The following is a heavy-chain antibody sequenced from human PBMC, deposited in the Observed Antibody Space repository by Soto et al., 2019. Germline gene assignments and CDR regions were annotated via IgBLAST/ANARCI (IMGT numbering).Heavy chain of an antibody. V-gene: IGHV4-34*01. J-gene: IGHJ5*02. Sequence: SETLSLTCAVYGGSFSGYYWSWLRQPPGKGLEWIGEINHSGSPNYNPSLKSRVTTSVDTSKNQFSLKMTSVTAADTAVYYCATANWSHHYFDPWGQGTLVTVSS. D-gene: IGHD1-1*01. CDR1: GGSFSGYY. CDR2: INHSGSP. CDR3: ATANWSHHYFDP.